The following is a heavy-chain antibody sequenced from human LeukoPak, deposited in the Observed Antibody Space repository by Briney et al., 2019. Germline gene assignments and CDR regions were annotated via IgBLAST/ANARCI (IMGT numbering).Heavy chain of an antibody. D-gene: IGHD2-15*01. V-gene: IGHV3-7*01. CDR3: ARDPQGYCSGGSCYQVAFDI. CDR1: GFTFSSYW. CDR2: IKQDGSEK. J-gene: IGHJ3*02. Sequence: PGGSLRLSCAASGFTFSSYWMSWVRQAPGKGLEWVANIKQDGSEKYYVDSVKGRFTISRDNAKNSLYLQMNSLRAEDTAVYYCARDPQGYCSGGSCYQVAFDIWGQGTMVTVSS.